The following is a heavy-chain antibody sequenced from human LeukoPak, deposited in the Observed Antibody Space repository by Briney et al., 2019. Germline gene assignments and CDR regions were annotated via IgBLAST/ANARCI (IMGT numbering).Heavy chain of an antibody. D-gene: IGHD3-10*01. CDR2: IDYSRCT. J-gene: IGHJ3*02. Sequence: SETLSLTCTVSGCSVSSGSYYWSWIRQPPGKGLEWIGYIDYSRCTNYNPSLKIRVTRSVDTSKDQFSMKLSSVPAADTAVYYCAAGGSGSYPYDAFDIWGQGTMVSVCS. V-gene: IGHV4-61*01. CDR3: AAGGSGSYPYDAFDI. CDR1: GCSVSSGSYY.